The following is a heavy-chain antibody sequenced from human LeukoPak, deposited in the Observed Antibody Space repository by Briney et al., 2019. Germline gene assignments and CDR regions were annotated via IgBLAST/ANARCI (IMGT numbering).Heavy chain of an antibody. J-gene: IGHJ4*02. CDR1: GFTFSSYS. CDR3: ARAPIAVAGTIIDY. D-gene: IGHD6-19*01. Sequence: PGGSLRLSCAASGFTFSSYSMNWVRQAPGKGLEWVSSISSSSSYIYYADSVKGRFTISRDNAKNSLYLQMNSLRAEDTAVYYCARAPIAVAGTIIDYWGQGTLVTVSS. V-gene: IGHV3-21*01. CDR2: ISSSSSYI.